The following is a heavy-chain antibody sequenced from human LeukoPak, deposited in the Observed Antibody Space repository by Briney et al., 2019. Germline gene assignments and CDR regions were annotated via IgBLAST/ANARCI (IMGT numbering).Heavy chain of an antibody. CDR1: GGSISSSSYY. Sequence: SAETLSLTCTVSGGSISSSSYYWGWIRQPPGKGLEWIGSIYYSGSTYYNPSLKSRVTISVDTSKNQFSLKLSSVTAADTAVYYCARLRGYRSGGSCYSFPDYWGQGTLVTVSS. CDR2: IYYSGST. J-gene: IGHJ4*02. CDR3: ARLRGYRSGGSCYSFPDY. V-gene: IGHV4-39*01. D-gene: IGHD2-15*01.